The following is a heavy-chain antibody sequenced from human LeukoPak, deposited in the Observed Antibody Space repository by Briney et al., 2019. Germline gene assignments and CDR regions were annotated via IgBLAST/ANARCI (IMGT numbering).Heavy chain of an antibody. CDR2: IYTSGST. J-gene: IGHJ4*02. D-gene: IGHD1-7*01. Sequence: GSLRLSCAASGFTFSSYAMSWVRQAPGKGLEWVGYIYTSGSTNYNPSLKSRVTISVDTSKNQFSLKLSSVTAADTAVYYCARHLSRLLELQNWSQGTLVTVSS. CDR1: GFTFSSYA. V-gene: IGHV4-4*09. CDR3: ARHLSRLLELQN.